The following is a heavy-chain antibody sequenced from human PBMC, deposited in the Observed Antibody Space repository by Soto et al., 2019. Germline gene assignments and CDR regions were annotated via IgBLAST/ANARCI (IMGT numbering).Heavy chain of an antibody. CDR2: VSFDGSNK. D-gene: IGHD4-17*01. Sequence: PGESLKISCAASGFTFSSYWMHWVRQAPGKGLEWLTVVSFDGSNKYYTDSVKGRFTISRDNSKNTIYLQLNSLRAEDTAVYYCAKEGTRCFDYWGQGTLVTVSS. CDR1: GFTFSSYW. J-gene: IGHJ4*02. CDR3: AKEGTRCFDY. V-gene: IGHV3-30*18.